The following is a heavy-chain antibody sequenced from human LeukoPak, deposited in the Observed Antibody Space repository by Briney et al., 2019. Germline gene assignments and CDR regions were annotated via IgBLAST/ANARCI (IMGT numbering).Heavy chain of an antibody. D-gene: IGHD1-1*01. CDR1: GGSFSGYY. CDR3: ARVGGTTTRYFDY. V-gene: IGHV4-34*01. CDR2: INHSGST. Sequence: SETLSLTCAVYGGSFSGYYWSWIRQPPGKGLEWIGEINHSGSTNYNPSLKSRVTISVDTSKNQFSLKLSSVTAADTAVYYCARVGGTTTRYFDYWGQGTLVTVSS. J-gene: IGHJ4*02.